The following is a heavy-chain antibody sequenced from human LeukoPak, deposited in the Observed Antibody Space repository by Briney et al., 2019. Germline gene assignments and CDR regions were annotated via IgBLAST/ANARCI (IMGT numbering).Heavy chain of an antibody. J-gene: IGHJ6*03. CDR3: AREMYGGDYYYYYMDV. CDR1: GFTFSSYA. CDR2: ISYDGSNK. D-gene: IGHD4-23*01. Sequence: PGGSLRLSCAASGFTFSSYAMHWVRQAPGKGLEWVAVISYDGSNKYYADSVKGRFTISRDNSKNTLYLQMNSLRAEDTAVYYCAREMYGGDYYYYYMDVWGKGTTVTVSS. V-gene: IGHV3-30-3*01.